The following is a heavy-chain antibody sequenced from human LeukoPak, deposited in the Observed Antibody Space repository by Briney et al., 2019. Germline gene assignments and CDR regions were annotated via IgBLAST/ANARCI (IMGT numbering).Heavy chain of an antibody. CDR1: GGTFSSYA. Sequence: SVKVSCKASGGTFSSYAISWVRQAPGQGLEWMGGIIPIFGTANYAQKFQGRVTITADESTSTAYMELSSLRSEDTAVYYCARDYDSSGYYYAFAYYWGQGTLVTVSS. CDR3: ARDYDSSGYYYAFAYY. V-gene: IGHV1-69*13. CDR2: IIPIFGTA. D-gene: IGHD3-22*01. J-gene: IGHJ4*02.